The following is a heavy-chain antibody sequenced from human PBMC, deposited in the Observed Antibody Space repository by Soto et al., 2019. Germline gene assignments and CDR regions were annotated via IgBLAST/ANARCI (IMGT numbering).Heavy chain of an antibody. Sequence: QVQLVQSGAEVKKPGASVKVSCKASGYTFTSYGISWVRQAPRQGLEWMGWISAYNGNTNYAQKLQGRVTMITDTSTSTACMELRSLRSHDTAVYYCARTIALDTAMVRTLYYYMDVWGKGTTVTVSS. D-gene: IGHD5-18*01. J-gene: IGHJ6*03. CDR2: ISAYNGNT. CDR1: GYTFTSYG. CDR3: ARTIALDTAMVRTLYYYMDV. V-gene: IGHV1-18*01.